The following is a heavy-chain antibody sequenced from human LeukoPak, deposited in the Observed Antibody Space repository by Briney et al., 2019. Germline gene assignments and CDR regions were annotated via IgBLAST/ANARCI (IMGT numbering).Heavy chain of an antibody. J-gene: IGHJ4*02. Sequence: GGPLRLSCAASGFTFSSYWMSWVRQAPGKGLEWVANINQDGSEKYYVDSVKGRFTISRDNAKNSLYLQMNSLRAEDTAVYYCASNPMVPYYFDYWGQGTLVTVSS. D-gene: IGHD4/OR15-4a*01. V-gene: IGHV3-7*01. CDR2: INQDGSEK. CDR3: ASNPMVPYYFDY. CDR1: GFTFSSYW.